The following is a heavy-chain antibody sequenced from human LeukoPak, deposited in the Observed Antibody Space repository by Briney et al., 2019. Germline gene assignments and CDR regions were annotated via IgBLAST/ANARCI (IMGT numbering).Heavy chain of an antibody. CDR1: GYSISSGYY. CDR3: ARGLARRYYYDSSGYPQALLDY. CDR2: IYHSGST. V-gene: IGHV4-38-2*02. Sequence: SETLSLTCTVSGYSISSGYYWGWIRQPPGKGLEWIGSIYHSGSTNYNPSLKSRVTISVDTSKNQFSLKLSSVTAADTAVYYCARGLARRYYYDSSGYPQALLDYWGQGTLVTVSS. D-gene: IGHD3-22*01. J-gene: IGHJ4*02.